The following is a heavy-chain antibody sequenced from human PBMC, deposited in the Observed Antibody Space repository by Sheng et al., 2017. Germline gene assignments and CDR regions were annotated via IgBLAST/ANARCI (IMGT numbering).Heavy chain of an antibody. CDR3: ARGGYPRGYGPPSSYFQH. CDR2: INHSGST. CDR1: GGSFSGYY. Sequence: QVQLQQWGAGLLKPSETLSLTCAVYGGSFSGYYWSWIRQPPGKGLEWIGEINHSGSTNYNPSLKSRVTISVDTSKNQFSLKLSSVTAADTAVYYCARGGYPRGYGPPSSYFQHWGQGTLVTVSS. J-gene: IGHJ1*01. V-gene: IGHV4-34*01. D-gene: IGHD3-22*01.